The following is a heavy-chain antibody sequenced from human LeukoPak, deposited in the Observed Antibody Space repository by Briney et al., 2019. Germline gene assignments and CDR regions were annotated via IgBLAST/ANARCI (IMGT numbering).Heavy chain of an antibody. J-gene: IGHJ6*02. CDR3: ARPFYYYGSGSYYYYYYGMDV. V-gene: IGHV4-59*01. CDR2: ISDSGST. Sequence: PSETLSLTCTVSGGSIRSYYWSWIRQPPGKRLEWIGYISDSGSTNYNPSLKSRVTISVDTPKSQFSLKLSSVTAADTAVYYCARPFYYYGSGSYYYYYYGMDVWGQGTTVTVSS. D-gene: IGHD3-10*01. CDR1: GGSIRSYY.